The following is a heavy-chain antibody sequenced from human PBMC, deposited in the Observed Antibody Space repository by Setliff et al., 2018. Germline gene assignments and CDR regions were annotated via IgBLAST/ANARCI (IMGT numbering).Heavy chain of an antibody. CDR2: IYPSDSHT. J-gene: IGHJ1*01. D-gene: IGHD4-17*01. Sequence: GESLKISCKGSGYSLTNYWIGWVRQMPGKGLEWLGIIYPSDSHTRYSPSFQGQVTISADKSINTAYLQLSSLKASDTAIYYCARRAVTAEYFQHWGHGTLVTVSS. CDR3: ARRAVTAEYFQH. V-gene: IGHV5-51*01. CDR1: GYSLTNYW.